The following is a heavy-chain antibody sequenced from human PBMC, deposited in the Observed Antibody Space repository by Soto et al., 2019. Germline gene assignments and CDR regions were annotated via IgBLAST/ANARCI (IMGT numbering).Heavy chain of an antibody. CDR1: GFTFSSHA. CDR3: ARDLGAWKFDY. J-gene: IGHJ4*02. CDR2: ISYDGSNQ. D-gene: IGHD1-1*01. V-gene: IGHV3-30-3*01. Sequence: GGSLRLSCAASGFTFSSHAMHWVPQAPGKGLEWVAFISYDGSNQHYADSVKGRFTISRDNSENTLYLQMNSLRGEDTAMYYCARDLGAWKFDYWGQGTLVTVSS.